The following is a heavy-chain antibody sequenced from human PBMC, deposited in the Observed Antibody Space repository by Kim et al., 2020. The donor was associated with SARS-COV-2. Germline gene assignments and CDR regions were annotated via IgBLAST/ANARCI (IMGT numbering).Heavy chain of an antibody. CDR3: AAVPGDPHYYSSYFMDV. D-gene: IGHD2-21*02. Sequence: VKGRFTITRDNTKNTLYLQMSSLRAEDMAVYYCAAVPGDPHYYSSYFMDVWGKGTTVIVSS. V-gene: IGHV3-74*01. J-gene: IGHJ6*03.